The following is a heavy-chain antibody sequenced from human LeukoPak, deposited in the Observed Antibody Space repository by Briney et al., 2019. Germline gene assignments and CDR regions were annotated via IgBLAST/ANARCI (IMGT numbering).Heavy chain of an antibody. V-gene: IGHV1-24*01. D-gene: IGHD6-13*01. J-gene: IGHJ5*02. CDR3: AQQKAGYSGSPSWFDP. CDR1: GYSLSDLS. CDR2: FNPEHTET. Sequence: ASVKVSCKVSGYSLSDLSLQGVRPAPGQGREGVGGFNPEHTETIYSQKFQGRVTLTEDTSTDTAYMELSSLRSEDTAMYFCAQQKAGYSGSPSWFDPWGQGTLVTVSS.